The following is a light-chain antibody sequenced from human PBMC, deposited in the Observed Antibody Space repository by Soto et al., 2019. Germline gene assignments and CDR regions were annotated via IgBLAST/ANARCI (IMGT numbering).Light chain of an antibody. CDR1: QSVTSTY. CDR2: GGS. J-gene: IGKJ2*03. V-gene: IGKV3-20*01. CDR3: QQFDSSRIYS. Sequence: EILLTQSPGTLSLSPGETATLSCRASQSVTSTYLAWYQQRPGQSPRLIIYGGSTRATGFPDRFSGGGSGTDFTPNLRRLEPEDSAVYYCHCQQFDSSRIYSFGQGTKLEI.